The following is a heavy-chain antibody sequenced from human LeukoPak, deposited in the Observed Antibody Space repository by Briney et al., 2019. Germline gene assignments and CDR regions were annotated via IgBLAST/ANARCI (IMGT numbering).Heavy chain of an antibody. V-gene: IGHV1-2*02. Sequence: ASVKVSCKASEYTFTGYYLHWVRQAPGQGLEWMGWINPNSGGTSYAQKFQGRVTMTRDTSISTAYMEVSRLRSDDTAVYYCARDGSAGEGDYWGQGTLVTVSS. CDR1: EYTFTGYY. J-gene: IGHJ4*02. D-gene: IGHD7-27*01. CDR2: INPNSGGT. CDR3: ARDGSAGEGDY.